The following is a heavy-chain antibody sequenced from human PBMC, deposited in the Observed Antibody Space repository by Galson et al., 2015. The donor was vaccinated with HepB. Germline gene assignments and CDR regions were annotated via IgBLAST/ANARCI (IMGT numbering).Heavy chain of an antibody. CDR3: AAVGGRDGEPSGWTNGDYYYGMDV. V-gene: IGHV1-2*02. CDR1: GYTFTGYY. J-gene: IGHJ6*02. Sequence: SVKVSCKASGYTFTGYYMHWVRQAPGQGLEWMGWINPNSGGTNYAQKFQGRVTMTRDTSISTAYMELSRLRSDDTAVYYCAAVGGRDGEPSGWTNGDYYYGMDVWGQGTTVTVSS. D-gene: IGHD6-19*01. CDR2: INPNSGGT.